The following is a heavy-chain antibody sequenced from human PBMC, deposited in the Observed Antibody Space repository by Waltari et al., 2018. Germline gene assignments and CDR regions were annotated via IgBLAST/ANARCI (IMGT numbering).Heavy chain of an antibody. V-gene: IGHV1-18*01. J-gene: IGHJ4*02. CDR3: ASGVEYDILTGYPYYFDY. Sequence: QVQLVQSGAEVKKPGASVKVSCKASGYTFTSSGISWVRQAPGQGLEWLGWISAYNGNTNYAQNLQGRVTMTTETATRTAYLELRSLRSDDTAVYYGASGVEYDILTGYPYYFDYWGQGTLVTVSS. D-gene: IGHD3-9*01. CDR1: GYTFTSSG. CDR2: ISAYNGNT.